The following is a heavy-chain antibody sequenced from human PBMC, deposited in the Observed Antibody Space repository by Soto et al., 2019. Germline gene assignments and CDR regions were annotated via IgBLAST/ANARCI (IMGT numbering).Heavy chain of an antibody. CDR1: GDSISSSSYY. V-gene: IGHV4-31*03. CDR3: ARARVPYSSTWYRYDYYGMDI. J-gene: IGHJ6*02. Sequence: QVQLQESGPGLVKPSQTLSLTCTVSGDSISSSSYYWSWIRQHPGKGLEWIGYIHYSGNTRYNPSLKSRLTISVDTSKNPFSLMLSSLTAADTAVYFCARARVPYSSTWYRYDYYGMDIWGQGTTVTVSS. CDR2: IHYSGNT. D-gene: IGHD6-13*01.